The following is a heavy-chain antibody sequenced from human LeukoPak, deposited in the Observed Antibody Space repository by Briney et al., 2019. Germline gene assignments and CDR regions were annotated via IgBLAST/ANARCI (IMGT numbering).Heavy chain of an antibody. D-gene: IGHD2-15*01. CDR3: AREGYSTHAFDI. V-gene: IGHV4-30-2*01. Sequence: SETLSLTCAVSGGSISSGGYSWSWIRQPPGKGLEWIGYIYHSGSTYYNPSLKSRVTISVDRSKNQFSLKLSSVSAADTAVYYCAREGYSTHAFDIWGQGTMVTVSS. J-gene: IGHJ3*02. CDR1: GGSISSGGYS. CDR2: IYHSGST.